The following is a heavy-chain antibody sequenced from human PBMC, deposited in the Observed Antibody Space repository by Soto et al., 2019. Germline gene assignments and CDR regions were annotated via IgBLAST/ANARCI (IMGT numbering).Heavy chain of an antibody. CDR2: IYYSGST. J-gene: IGHJ4*02. Sequence: PSETLSLTCSVSGGSVSSGAYYWSWVQQPPEKGLEWIGYIYYSGSTNYNPSLKSRVTISVDTSKNQFSLKLTSMTAADAAVYYCARAISTGYNILTGYYMDYWGQGSLVTVSS. CDR1: GGSVSSGAYY. V-gene: IGHV4-61*08. D-gene: IGHD3-9*01. CDR3: ARAISTGYNILTGYYMDY.